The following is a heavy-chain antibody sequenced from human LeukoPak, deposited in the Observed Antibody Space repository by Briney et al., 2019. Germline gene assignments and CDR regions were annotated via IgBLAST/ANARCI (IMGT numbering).Heavy chain of an antibody. Sequence: PGGSLRLSCAASGFTFSSYAMHWVRQAPGKGLEWVAVISYDGSNKYYADSVKGRFTISRDNSKNTLYLQMNSLRAEDTAVYYCAKAYCSSTSCKSGGDAFDIWGQGTMVTVSS. CDR2: ISYDGSNK. CDR1: GFTFSSYA. V-gene: IGHV3-30-3*01. J-gene: IGHJ3*02. D-gene: IGHD2-2*01. CDR3: AKAYCSSTSCKSGGDAFDI.